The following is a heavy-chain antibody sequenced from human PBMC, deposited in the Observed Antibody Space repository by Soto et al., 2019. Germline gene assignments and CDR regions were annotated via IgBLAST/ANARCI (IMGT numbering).Heavy chain of an antibody. D-gene: IGHD6-13*01. J-gene: IGHJ6*02. Sequence: EVQLVGSGGGLVKPGGSLRLSCAASGFTFSNAWMSWVRQAPGKGLEWVGRIKSKTDGGTTDYAAPVKGRFTISRDDSKNTLYLQMNSLKTEDTAVYYCTTDRSSSWSYLYYYYYGMDVWGQGTTVTVSS. CDR2: IKSKTDGGTT. V-gene: IGHV3-15*01. CDR1: GFTFSNAW. CDR3: TTDRSSSWSYLYYYYYGMDV.